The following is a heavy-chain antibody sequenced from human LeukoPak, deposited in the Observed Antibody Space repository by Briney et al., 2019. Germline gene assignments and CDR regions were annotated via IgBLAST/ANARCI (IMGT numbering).Heavy chain of an antibody. CDR3: ARMSSSWYSTSYDY. D-gene: IGHD6-13*01. J-gene: IGHJ4*02. Sequence: GASLKVSCKASGYTFTGYYMHWVRQAPGQGLEWMGWMNPNSGNTGYAQKFQGRVTMTRNTSISTAYMELSSLRSEDTAVYYCARMSSSWYSTSYDYWGQGTLVTVSS. V-gene: IGHV1-8*02. CDR1: GYTFTGYY. CDR2: MNPNSGNT.